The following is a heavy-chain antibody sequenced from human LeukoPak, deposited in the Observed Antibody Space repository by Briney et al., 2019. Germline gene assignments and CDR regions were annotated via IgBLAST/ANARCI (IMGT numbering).Heavy chain of an antibody. Sequence: PSEALSLTCTVSGGSIDSYYWSWIRQPPGKGLEWIGYIYYTGSTEYHPSLKSRVTISLDTSKNQFSLKLTSVTAADTAVYYCARVYQSAEYYFDYWGQGNLVSVSS. D-gene: IGHD2-2*01. CDR2: IYYTGST. CDR3: ARVYQSAEYYFDY. J-gene: IGHJ4*02. CDR1: GGSIDSYY. V-gene: IGHV4-59*01.